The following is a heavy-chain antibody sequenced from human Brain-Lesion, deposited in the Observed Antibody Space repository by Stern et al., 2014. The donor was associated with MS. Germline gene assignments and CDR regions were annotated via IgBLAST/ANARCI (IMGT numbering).Heavy chain of an antibody. V-gene: IGHV1-24*01. D-gene: IGHD1-26*01. CDR1: GYTLNEFS. CDR2: FDPDDGET. CDR3: ATLSPGAGGNYYRHFDY. J-gene: IGHJ4*02. Sequence: VQLVESGAEVKKPGASVKVSCKVSGYTLNEFSMHWVRQAPRKGLEWMGGFDPDDGETIYPQKFQGRVTMTEDTSTDTAYMELSSLRSEDTAVYYCATLSPGAGGNYYRHFDYWGQGTLVTVSS.